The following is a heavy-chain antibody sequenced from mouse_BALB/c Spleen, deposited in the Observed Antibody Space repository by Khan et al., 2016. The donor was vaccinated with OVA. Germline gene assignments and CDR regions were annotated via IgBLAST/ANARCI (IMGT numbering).Heavy chain of an antibody. D-gene: IGHD2-13*01. J-gene: IGHJ3*01. CDR2: IYPGDGNT. CDR1: GYAFSSYW. Sequence: QVQLQQSGAELVRPGSSVKISCKASGYAFSSYWMNWVKQRPGQGLEWIGQIYPGDGNTHYNGNFKGKATLTADKSSSTAYMQLSSLTSDDSAVYFCARLGDWLAYWGQGTLVTVSA. V-gene: IGHV1-80*01. CDR3: ARLGDWLAY.